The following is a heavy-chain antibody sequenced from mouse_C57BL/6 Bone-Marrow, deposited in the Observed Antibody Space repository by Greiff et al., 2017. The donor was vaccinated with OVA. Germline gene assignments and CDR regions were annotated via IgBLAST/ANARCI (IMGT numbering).Heavy chain of an antibody. V-gene: IGHV1-50*01. D-gene: IGHD5-5*01. Sequence: VQLQQPGAELVKPGASVKLSCKASGYTFTSYWMQWVKQRPGQGLEWIGEIDPSDSYTNYNQKFKGKATLTVDTSSSTAYMQLSSLTSEDYAVNYCARGDYRRYFDDWGQGTTLTVSS. CDR1: GYTFTSYW. CDR2: IDPSDSYT. J-gene: IGHJ2*01. CDR3: ARGDYRRYFDD.